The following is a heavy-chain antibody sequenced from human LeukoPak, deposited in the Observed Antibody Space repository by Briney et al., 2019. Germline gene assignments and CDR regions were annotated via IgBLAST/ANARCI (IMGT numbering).Heavy chain of an antibody. J-gene: IGHJ4*02. CDR1: GFTFRSYA. CDR2: ISSSGGST. V-gene: IGHV3-23*01. Sequence: QSGGSLRLSCAASGFTFRSYAMSWVRQAPGKGLEWVSGISSSGGSTYYADSVKGRFTISRDNSKNTLYLQMNSLRAEDTAVYYCAKDPKYSSNWYELIFDYWGQGTLVTVSS. D-gene: IGHD6-13*01. CDR3: AKDPKYSSNWYELIFDY.